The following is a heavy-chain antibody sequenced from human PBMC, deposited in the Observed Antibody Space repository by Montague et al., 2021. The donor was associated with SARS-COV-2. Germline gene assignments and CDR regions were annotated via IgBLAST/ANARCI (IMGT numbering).Heavy chain of an antibody. Sequence: SETLSLTCTVSGGSISSSSYYWGWIRQPPGKGLEWIGSIYYSGSTYYNPSLKIRVTISVDTSKNQFSLKLSSVTAADTSVYYCARHGLAGITIFRVVPPRGGCEIWGQGTMVAV. V-gene: IGHV4-39*01. CDR1: GGSISSSSYY. CDR3: ARHGLAGITIFRVVPPRGGCEI. J-gene: IGHJ3*02. D-gene: IGHD3-3*01. CDR2: IYYSGST.